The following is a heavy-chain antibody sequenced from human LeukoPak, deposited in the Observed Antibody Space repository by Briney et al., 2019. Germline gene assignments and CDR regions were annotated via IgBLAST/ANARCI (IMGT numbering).Heavy chain of an antibody. J-gene: IGHJ6*03. CDR3: ARQKGIAAAEYYYYMDV. D-gene: IGHD6-13*01. CDR2: IYYSGST. V-gene: IGHV4-39*01. Sequence: SETLSLTCTVSGGSISSSSYYWGWIRQPPGKGLEWIGTIYYSGSTSYNPSLKSRVTISVDTSKNQFSLKLSSVTAADTAVYYCARQKGIAAAEYYYYMDVWGKGTTVTVSS. CDR1: GGSISSSSYY.